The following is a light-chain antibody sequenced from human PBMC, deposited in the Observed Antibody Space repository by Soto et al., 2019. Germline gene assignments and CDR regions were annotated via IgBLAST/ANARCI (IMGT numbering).Light chain of an antibody. CDR3: QQYGSSPYT. CDR1: QSVRSNY. CDR2: GAA. Sequence: EIVLTQSPGTLSLSPGERATLSCRTSQSVRSNYLAWYHQKPGQAPRLLIYGAANRATGIPDRFGGSGSGTEFTLTISRLEPEDLAVYYCQQYGSSPYTFGQGTKLEIK. J-gene: IGKJ2*01. V-gene: IGKV3-20*01.